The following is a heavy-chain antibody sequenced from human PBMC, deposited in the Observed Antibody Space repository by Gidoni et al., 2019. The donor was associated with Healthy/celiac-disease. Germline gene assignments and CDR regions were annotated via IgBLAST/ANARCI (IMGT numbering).Heavy chain of an antibody. CDR1: GFTFSSYE. J-gene: IGHJ4*02. V-gene: IGHV3-48*03. D-gene: IGHD6-19*01. CDR3: ARDGEDYIAVAGTLSY. Sequence: EEQLVESGGGLVKHGGSLRLSCAASGFTFSSYEMNWVLQAPGKGLEWVSYISSSGSTIYYADSVKGRFTISRDNAKNALYLQMNSLRAEDTAVYYCARDGEDYIAVAGTLSYWGPGTLVTVSS. CDR2: ISSSGSTI.